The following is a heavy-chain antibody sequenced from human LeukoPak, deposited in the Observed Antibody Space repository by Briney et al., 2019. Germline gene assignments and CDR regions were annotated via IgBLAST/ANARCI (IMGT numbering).Heavy chain of an antibody. CDR1: GFTFSSYA. CDR2: IRSKAYGGTT. Sequence: GGSLRLSCAASGFTFSSYAMSWFRQAPGKGLEWVGFIRSKAYGGTTEYAASVKGRFTISRDDSKSIAYLQMNSLKTEDTAVYYCTRTQWDYYDSSGYYYYFDYWGQGTLVTVSS. V-gene: IGHV3-49*03. D-gene: IGHD3-22*01. CDR3: TRTQWDYYDSSGYYYYFDY. J-gene: IGHJ4*02.